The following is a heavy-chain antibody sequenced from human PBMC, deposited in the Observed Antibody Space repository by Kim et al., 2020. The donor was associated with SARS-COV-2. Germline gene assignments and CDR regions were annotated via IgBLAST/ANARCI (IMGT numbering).Heavy chain of an antibody. J-gene: IGHJ4*02. D-gene: IGHD6-19*01. Sequence: NYSPSFQAHVTISDDKSISTAYLQWSSLKASDTAMYYCARHEGIAVAIDYWGQGTLVTVSS. CDR3: ARHEGIAVAIDY. V-gene: IGHV5-10-1*01.